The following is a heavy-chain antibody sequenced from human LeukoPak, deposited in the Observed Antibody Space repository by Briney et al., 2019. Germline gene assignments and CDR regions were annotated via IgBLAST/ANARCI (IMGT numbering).Heavy chain of an antibody. CDR3: ATAAAGNPLVEGMDV. D-gene: IGHD6-13*01. J-gene: IGHJ6*02. Sequence: SVKVSCKASGGTFSGYAISWVRQAPGQGLEWMGGIIPIFGTANYAQKFQGRVTMTEDTSTDTAYMELSSLRSEDTAVYYCATAAAGNPLVEGMDVWGQGTTVTVSS. CDR1: GGTFSGYA. V-gene: IGHV1-69*06. CDR2: IIPIFGTA.